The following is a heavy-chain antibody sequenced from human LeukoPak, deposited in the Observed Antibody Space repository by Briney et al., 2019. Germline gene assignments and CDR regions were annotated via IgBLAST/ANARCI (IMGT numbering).Heavy chain of an antibody. Sequence: GASVKVSCKASGYTFTSYDINWVRQATGQGLEWMGWMNPNSGNTGYAQKFQGRVTITADKSTSTAYMELSSLRSEDTAVYYCARVRGSAPYYYYGMDVWGQGTTVTVSS. D-gene: IGHD3-10*01. J-gene: IGHJ6*02. CDR2: MNPNSGNT. CDR3: ARVRGSAPYYYYGMDV. CDR1: GYTFTSYD. V-gene: IGHV1-8*03.